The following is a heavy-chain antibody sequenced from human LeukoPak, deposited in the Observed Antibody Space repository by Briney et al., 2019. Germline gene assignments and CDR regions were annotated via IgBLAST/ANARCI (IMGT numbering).Heavy chain of an antibody. Sequence: QTGGSLRPSCAASGFTFSSYEMNWVRQAPGKGLEWVSYISGSGSTIYYADSVKGRFTISRDNAKNSLYLQMNSLRAEDTAVYYCARDCGGGSCYGPYDAFDIWGQGTMVTVSS. V-gene: IGHV3-48*03. CDR2: ISGSGSTI. CDR1: GFTFSSYE. CDR3: ARDCGGGSCYGPYDAFDI. D-gene: IGHD2-15*01. J-gene: IGHJ3*02.